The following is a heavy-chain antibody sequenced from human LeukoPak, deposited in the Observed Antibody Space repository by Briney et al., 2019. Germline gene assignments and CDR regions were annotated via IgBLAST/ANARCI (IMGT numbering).Heavy chain of an antibody. Sequence: SETLSLTCAVYGGSFSGYYWSWIRQPPGKGPEWIGEINHSGSTNYNPSLKSRVTISVDTSKNQFSLKLSSVTAADTAVYYCARRDVVATRRRTFDYWGQGTLVTVSS. CDR1: GGSFSGYY. V-gene: IGHV4-34*01. CDR3: ARRDVVATRRRTFDY. CDR2: INHSGST. D-gene: IGHD5-12*01. J-gene: IGHJ4*02.